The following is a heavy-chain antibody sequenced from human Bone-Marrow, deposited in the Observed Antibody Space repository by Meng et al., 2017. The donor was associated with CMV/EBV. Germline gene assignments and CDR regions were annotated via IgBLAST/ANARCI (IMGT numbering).Heavy chain of an antibody. CDR2: ISYDGSNK. D-gene: IGHD2-2*01. V-gene: IGHV3-30*03. Sequence: GESLKISCAASGFTFSDYYMSWIRQAPGKGLEWVAVISYDGSNKYYADSVKGRFTISRDNSKNTLYLQMNSLRAEDTAVYYCAREKSDCSSTSCSGGMDVWGQGTTVTVSS. J-gene: IGHJ6*02. CDR3: AREKSDCSSTSCSGGMDV. CDR1: GFTFSDYY.